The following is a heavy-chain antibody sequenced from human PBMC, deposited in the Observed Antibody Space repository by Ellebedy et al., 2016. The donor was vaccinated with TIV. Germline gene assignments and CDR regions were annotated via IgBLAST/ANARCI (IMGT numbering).Heavy chain of an antibody. V-gene: IGHV3-74*01. CDR1: GFTFSSYW. J-gene: IGHJ4*02. D-gene: IGHD1-1*01. CDR2: INSDGSST. CDR3: AREKSGHKWNDGFDS. Sequence: PGGSLRLSCAASGFTFSSYWMHWVRQAPGKGLVWVSRINSDGSSTSYADSVKGRFTISRDNAKNTLYLRMNSLRAEDTAVYYCAREKSGHKWNDGFDSWGQGTLVTVSS.